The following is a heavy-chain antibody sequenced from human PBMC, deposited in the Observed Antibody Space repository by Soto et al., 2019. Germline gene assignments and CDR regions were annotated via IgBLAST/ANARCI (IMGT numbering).Heavy chain of an antibody. Sequence: GASVKVSCKASGYTFTNYYVHWVRQAPAQGLEWMGMINPSGGSTNYAQKFQGRVTITADESTSTAYMELSSLRSEDTAVYYCARDRGPSSGYYPYWFDPWGQGTLVTVSS. D-gene: IGHD3-22*01. J-gene: IGHJ5*02. V-gene: IGHV1-46*01. CDR3: ARDRGPSSGYYPYWFDP. CDR1: GYTFTNYY. CDR2: INPSGGST.